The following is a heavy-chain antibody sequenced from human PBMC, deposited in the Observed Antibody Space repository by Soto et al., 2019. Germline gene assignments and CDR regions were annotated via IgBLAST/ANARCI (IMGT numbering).Heavy chain of an antibody. V-gene: IGHV1-18*01. J-gene: IGHJ4*02. CDR1: GYRFTNHG. CDR3: ARDFYPLAYYFDY. Sequence: ASVKVSCKASGYRFTNHGISWVRQAPGQGLEWMGWISGNDGKTKYARKFQGRVTMTTDTSTSTAYMEMNSLRHDDTAVYYCARDFYPLAYYFDYWGQGTLVTVPQ. CDR2: ISGNDGKT.